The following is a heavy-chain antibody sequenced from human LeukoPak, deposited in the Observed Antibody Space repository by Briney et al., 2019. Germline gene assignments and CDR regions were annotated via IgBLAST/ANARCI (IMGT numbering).Heavy chain of an antibody. CDR3: ARDLALDWSYYYYMDV. J-gene: IGHJ6*03. D-gene: IGHD3/OR15-3a*01. Sequence: SETLSLTCTVSGCSISSRAYYWNWIRQPAGKGLEWIGRIHISGITNYNPSLKSRVTISMDASKNQLSLKLTSVTAADTAVYYCARDLALDWSYYYYMDVWGKGTTVTVSS. CDR1: GCSISSRAYY. CDR2: IHISGIT. V-gene: IGHV4-61*02.